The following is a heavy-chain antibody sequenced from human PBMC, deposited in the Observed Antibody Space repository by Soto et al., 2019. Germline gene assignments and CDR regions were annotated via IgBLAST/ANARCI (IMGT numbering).Heavy chain of an antibody. CDR3: ARENRNYYDSSGYGY. CDR2: ISSSSSYI. J-gene: IGHJ4*02. V-gene: IGHV3-21*01. CDR1: GFTFSSYI. D-gene: IGHD3-22*01. Sequence: EVQLVESGGGLVKPGGSLRLSCAASGFTFSSYIMNWVRQAPGKGLEWVSSISSSSSYIYYADSVKGRFTISRDNAKNSLYLQMNSLRAEDTAVYYCARENRNYYDSSGYGYWGQGTLVTVSP.